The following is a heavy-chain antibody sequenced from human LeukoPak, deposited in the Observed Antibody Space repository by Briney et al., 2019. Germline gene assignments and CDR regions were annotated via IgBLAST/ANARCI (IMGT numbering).Heavy chain of an antibody. CDR1: GGTFSSYT. CDR2: IIPILGIA. J-gene: IGHJ4*02. D-gene: IGHD1-26*01. V-gene: IGHV1-69*02. Sequence: SVKVSCKASGGTFSSYTISWVRQAPGQGLEWLGRIIPILGIANYAQKFQGRVTITADKSTSTAYMELSSLRSEDTAVYYCARAVGATPIDYWGQGTLVTVSS. CDR3: ARAVGATPIDY.